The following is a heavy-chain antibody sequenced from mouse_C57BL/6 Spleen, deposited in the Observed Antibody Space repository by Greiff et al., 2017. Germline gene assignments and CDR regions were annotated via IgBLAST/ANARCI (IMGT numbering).Heavy chain of an antibody. CDR1: GYTFTDYE. CDR2: IDPETGGT. V-gene: IGHV1-15*01. CDR3: TRRGDYYGNYGVDY. Sequence: QVQLQQSGAELVRPGASVTLSCKASGYTFTDYEMHWVKQTPVHGLEWIGAIDPETGGTAYNQKFKGKAILTADKSSSTAYMELRSLTSEDSAVYYCTRRGDYYGNYGVDYWGQGTTLTVSS. J-gene: IGHJ2*01. D-gene: IGHD2-1*01.